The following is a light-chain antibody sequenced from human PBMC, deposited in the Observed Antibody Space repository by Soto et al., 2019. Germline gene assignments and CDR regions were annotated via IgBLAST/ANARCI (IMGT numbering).Light chain of an antibody. J-gene: IGLJ1*01. V-gene: IGLV3-21*02. Sequence: SYELTQPPSVSVAPGQTARITCGGNNIGSKSVHWYQQKPGQAPVLVVYDDSDRPSAIPERFSGSNSGNTATLTISRVEAGDEADYYCQVWDSSSDSLVFGTGTKVTVL. CDR3: QVWDSSSDSLV. CDR1: NIGSKS. CDR2: DDS.